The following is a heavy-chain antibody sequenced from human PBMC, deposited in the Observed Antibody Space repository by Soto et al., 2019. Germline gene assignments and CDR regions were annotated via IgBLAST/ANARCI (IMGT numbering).Heavy chain of an antibody. CDR1: GFTFSSYA. CDR3: ARECQNYYDSSGHGEYFQH. J-gene: IGHJ1*01. V-gene: IGHV3-30-3*01. CDR2: ISYDGSNK. Sequence: GGSLRLSCAASGFTFSSYAMHWVRQAPGKGLEWVAVISYDGSNKYYADSVKGRFTISRDNSKNALYLQMNSLRAEDTAVYYCARECQNYYDSSGHGEYFQHWGQGTLVTVSS. D-gene: IGHD3-22*01.